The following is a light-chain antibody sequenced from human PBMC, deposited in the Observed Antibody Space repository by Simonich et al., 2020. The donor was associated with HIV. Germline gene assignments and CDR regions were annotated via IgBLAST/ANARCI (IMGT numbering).Light chain of an antibody. CDR2: DAS. CDR3: QQYNNWPPIT. CDR1: QSVSSY. J-gene: IGKJ5*01. V-gene: IGKV3-11*01. Sequence: ELVLTQSPATLSLSPGERATLSFRASQSVSSYLAWYQQKPGQAPRILIYDASNRATGIPARFSGSGSGTDFTLTISSLQSEDFAVYYCQQYNNWPPITFGQGTRLEIK.